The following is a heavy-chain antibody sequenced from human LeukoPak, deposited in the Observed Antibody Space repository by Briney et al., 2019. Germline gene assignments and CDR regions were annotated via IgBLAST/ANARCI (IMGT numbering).Heavy chain of an antibody. CDR1: GYTFTGYY. CDR2: INPNSGGT. V-gene: IGHV1-2*02. J-gene: IGHJ4*02. Sequence: ASVKVSCKASGYTFTGYYMHWARQAPGQGLEWMGWINPNSGGTNYAQKFQGRVTMTRDTSISTAYMELSRLRSDDTAVYYCARVLAGTIVYWGQGTLVTVSS. CDR3: ARVLAGTIVY. D-gene: IGHD1-7*01.